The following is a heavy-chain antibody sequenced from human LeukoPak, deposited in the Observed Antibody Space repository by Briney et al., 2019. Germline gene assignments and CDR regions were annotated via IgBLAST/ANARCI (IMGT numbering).Heavy chain of an antibody. CDR1: GGSISSSSYY. Sequence: SETLSLTCTVSGGSISSSSYYWGWIRQPPGKGLEWIGSIYYSGSTYYNPSLKSRVTISVDTSKNQFSLKLSSVTAADTAVYYCARGGRVRGVTPRQHFNYYMDVWGKGTTVTISS. J-gene: IGHJ6*03. D-gene: IGHD3-10*01. V-gene: IGHV4-39*07. CDR2: IYYSGST. CDR3: ARGGRVRGVTPRQHFNYYMDV.